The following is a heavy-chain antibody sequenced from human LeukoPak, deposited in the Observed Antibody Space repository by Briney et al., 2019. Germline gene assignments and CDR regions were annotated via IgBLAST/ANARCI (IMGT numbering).Heavy chain of an antibody. CDR1: GFTFSYYW. V-gene: IGHV3-7*01. J-gene: IGHJ4*02. D-gene: IGHD1-26*01. Sequence: GGSLRLSCAASGFTFSYYWMSWVRQAPGKGLEWVANIKQDGNEKYYVDSVKGRFTISRDNAKNSLYLQMNSLRAEDTVLYYCVRWDDYWGQGTLVTVSS. CDR2: IKQDGNEK. CDR3: VRWDDY.